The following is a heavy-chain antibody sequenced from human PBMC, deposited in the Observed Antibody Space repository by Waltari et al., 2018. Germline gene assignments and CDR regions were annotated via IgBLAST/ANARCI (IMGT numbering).Heavy chain of an antibody. CDR3: ARGAGVAKYSSSWDDY. J-gene: IGHJ4*02. D-gene: IGHD6-6*01. CDR1: GYTFTGYY. CDR2: INPNSGGT. Sequence: QVQLVQSGAEVKKPGASVKVSCKASGYTFTGYYMHWVRQAPGQGLEWMGRINPNSGGTNYAQKFQGRVTMTRDTSISTAYMELSRLRSDDTAVYYCARGAGVAKYSSSWDDYWGQGTLVTVSS. V-gene: IGHV1-2*06.